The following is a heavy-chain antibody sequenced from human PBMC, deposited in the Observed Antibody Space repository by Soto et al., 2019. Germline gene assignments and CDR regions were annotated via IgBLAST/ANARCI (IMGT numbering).Heavy chain of an antibody. D-gene: IGHD3-3*01. CDR3: ARYITFDFWSGSDYMDV. J-gene: IGHJ6*03. CDR2: INAGNGNT. Sequence: ASVKVSCKASGYTFTSYAMHWVRQAPGQRLEWMGWINAGNGNTKYSQKFQGRVTITRDTSASTAYMELSSLRSEDTAVYYCARYITFDFWSGSDYMDVWGKGTTVTAP. CDR1: GYTFTSYA. V-gene: IGHV1-3*01.